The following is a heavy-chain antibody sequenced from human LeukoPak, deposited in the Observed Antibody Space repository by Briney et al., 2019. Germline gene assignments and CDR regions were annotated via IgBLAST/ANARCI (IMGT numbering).Heavy chain of an antibody. Sequence: GGSLRPSCIAFGFSFADPAMSWGRHAPGKGREWVVFVRSKNYRGTAASAASVRGRFTISRADSMSIAYLQMNSLETELTPLYLCARGPIDLWLYYGMDDWGQRTTVIVSS. J-gene: IGHJ6*02. V-gene: IGHV3-49*04. CDR1: GFSFADPA. CDR2: VRSKNYRGTA. D-gene: IGHD5-18*01. CDR3: ARGPIDLWLYYGMDD.